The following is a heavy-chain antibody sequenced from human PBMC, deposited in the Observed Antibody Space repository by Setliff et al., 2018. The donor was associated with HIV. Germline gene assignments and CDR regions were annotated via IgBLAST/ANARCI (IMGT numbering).Heavy chain of an antibody. CDR2: IYNTGST. J-gene: IGHJ3*02. CDR1: GGSISSGGFY. Sequence: LSLTCTVTGGSISSGGFYWTWIRQHPGKGLEWIGYIYNTGSTYHSPSLESRVTLSVDTSKNQFSLNLSSVTAADTAVYYCARGGYSSGWYGTFDIWGQGTMVTVSS. V-gene: IGHV4-31*03. CDR3: ARGGYSSGWYGTFDI. D-gene: IGHD6-19*01.